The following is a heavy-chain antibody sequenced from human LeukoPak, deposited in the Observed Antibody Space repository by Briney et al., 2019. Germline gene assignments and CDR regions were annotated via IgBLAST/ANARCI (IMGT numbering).Heavy chain of an antibody. J-gene: IGHJ3*02. CDR3: ARGGGFWSGLDI. Sequence: IPSETLSLTCTGSGGSISSYYWSWIRQPPGKGLEWIGYIYYSGSTNYNPSLKSRVTISVDTSKNQFSLKLSSVTAADTAVYYCARGGGFWSGLDIWGQGTMVTVSS. CDR2: IYYSGST. D-gene: IGHD3-3*01. CDR1: GGSISSYY. V-gene: IGHV4-59*01.